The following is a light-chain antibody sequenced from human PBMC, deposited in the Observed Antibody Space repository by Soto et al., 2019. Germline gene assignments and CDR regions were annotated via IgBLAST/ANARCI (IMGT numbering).Light chain of an antibody. CDR1: QDITDY. V-gene: IGKV1-33*01. CDR2: DAS. J-gene: IGKJ4*01. Sequence: DSPMTQSPSSLSSSVGDRVTITCQASQDITDYLNWYQQKPGKAPRLLIYDASNLETGVPPRFSGSGSGTDFTFAISSLQPEDIATYYCQQYEALVLSFGGGTTVEIK. CDR3: QQYEALVLS.